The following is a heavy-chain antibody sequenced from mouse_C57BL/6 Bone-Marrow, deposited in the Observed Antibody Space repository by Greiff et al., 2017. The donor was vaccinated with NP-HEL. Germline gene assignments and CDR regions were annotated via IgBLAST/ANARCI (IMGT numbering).Heavy chain of an antibody. CDR2: TFYSGIT. CDR1: GFSINSDCY. J-gene: IGHJ4*01. Sequence: EVKLMESGPSLVRPSQTLSLTCTVTGFSINSDCYWIWIRQFPGNKLEYIGYTFYSGITYYNPSLESRTYITRDTSKNQFSLKLSSVTTEDTATYYCARGGLYDGYYYYYAMDYWGQGTSVTVSS. V-gene: IGHV3-3*01. CDR3: ARGGLYDGYYYYYAMDY. D-gene: IGHD2-3*01.